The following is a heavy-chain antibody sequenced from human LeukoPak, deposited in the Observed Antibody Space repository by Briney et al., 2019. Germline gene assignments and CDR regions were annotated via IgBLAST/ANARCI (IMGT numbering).Heavy chain of an antibody. D-gene: IGHD5-18*01. CDR1: GGSFSGYY. J-gene: IGHJ6*04. CDR3: TRRAEQLSSYGMDV. Sequence: SETLSLTCAVYGGSFSGYYWSWIRQAPGKGLEWIGEINHSGSTNQNPSLKSRVTISVDTTKNQFSLKLSSVTAADSAVYYCTRRAEQLSSYGMDVWGKGTTVTVSS. CDR2: INHSGST. V-gene: IGHV4-34*01.